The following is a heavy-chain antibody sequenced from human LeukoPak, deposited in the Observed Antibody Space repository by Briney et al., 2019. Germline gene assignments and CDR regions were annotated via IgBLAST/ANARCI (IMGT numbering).Heavy chain of an antibody. D-gene: IGHD5-18*01. J-gene: IGHJ4*02. V-gene: IGHV4-59*11. CDR3: ARDQIGYGLDY. Sequence: SETLSLTCIVSSGSIYNHYRRWIRQPPGKGLEWIGYIYDSGNTNYNPSLKSRVTISIDMSKNHFSLNLTSVTAADTAVYYCARDQIGYGLDYWGQGTLVTVSS. CDR1: SGSIYNHY. CDR2: IYDSGNT.